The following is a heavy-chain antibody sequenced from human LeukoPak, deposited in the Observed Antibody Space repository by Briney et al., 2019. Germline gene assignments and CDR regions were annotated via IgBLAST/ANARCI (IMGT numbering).Heavy chain of an antibody. J-gene: IGHJ4*02. D-gene: IGHD2-15*01. CDR1: GLTLSNYT. V-gene: IGHV3-23*01. CDR2: ISAGGGNT. CDR3: LKGLYCLVWDY. Sequence: GGSLRLSRVASGLTLSNYTISWVRQAPGKGLEWVSAISAGGGNTYYADTLKGRFTISRDNSQNTLYLHMNRQRTDHTDLYYCLKGLYCLVWDYWGQGTLVSV.